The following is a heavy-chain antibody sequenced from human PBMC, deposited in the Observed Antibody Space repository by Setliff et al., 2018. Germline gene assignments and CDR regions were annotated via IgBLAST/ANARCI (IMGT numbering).Heavy chain of an antibody. CDR2: AFHTGKT. D-gene: IGHD3-3*01. Sequence: SETLSLTCTVSGVSIRSFYWAWIRQSPKRGLEWLGYAFHTGKTDYNPSLMSRVIISIDMSRKQFSLKLSSVTAADTAMYFCARGGYNSRSGYSAYYYDYWGQGALVTVSS. CDR1: GVSIRSFY. V-gene: IGHV4-59*03. CDR3: ARGGYNSRSGYSAYYYDY. J-gene: IGHJ4*02.